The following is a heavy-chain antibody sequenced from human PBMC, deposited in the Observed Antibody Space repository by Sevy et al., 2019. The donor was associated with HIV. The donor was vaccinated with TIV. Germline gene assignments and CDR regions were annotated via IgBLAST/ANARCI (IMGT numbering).Heavy chain of an antibody. Sequence: SETLSLTCTVSGGSISSYYWSWIRQPPGKGLEWIGYIYYSGSTNYNPSLKSRVTISVDTSKNQFSLKLRSVTAADTAVYYCAREYSSGWRGGAFDIWGQGTMVTVSS. CDR1: GGSISSYY. J-gene: IGHJ3*02. V-gene: IGHV4-59*01. D-gene: IGHD6-19*01. CDR3: AREYSSGWRGGAFDI. CDR2: IYYSGST.